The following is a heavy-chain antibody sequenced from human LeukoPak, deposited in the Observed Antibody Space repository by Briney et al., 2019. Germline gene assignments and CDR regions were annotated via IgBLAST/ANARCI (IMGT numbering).Heavy chain of an antibody. V-gene: IGHV4-30-2*01. Sequence: SQTLSLTCTVSGGSISSGGYYWSWIRQPPGKGLEWIGYNPSLKSRVTMSVDTSKSQFSLKLSSVTAADTAVYYCARDSTDSTVTLYYFDYWGQGTLVTVSS. CDR1: GGSISSGGYY. J-gene: IGHJ4*02. D-gene: IGHD4-17*01. CDR3: ARDSTDSTVTLYYFDY.